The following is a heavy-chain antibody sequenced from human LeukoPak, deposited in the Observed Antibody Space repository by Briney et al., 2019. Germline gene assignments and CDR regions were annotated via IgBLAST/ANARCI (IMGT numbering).Heavy chain of an antibody. CDR1: GGSISSGGYY. D-gene: IGHD2-2*01. V-gene: IGHV4-31*03. Sequence: SETLSLTCTVSGGSISSGGYYWSWIRQHPGKGLEWIGYIYYSGSTYYNPSLKSRVTISVDTSKNQFSLKLSSVTAADTAVYYCARDRIVVVPAARDDAFDIWGQGTMVTVPS. CDR2: IYYSGST. J-gene: IGHJ3*02. CDR3: ARDRIVVVPAARDDAFDI.